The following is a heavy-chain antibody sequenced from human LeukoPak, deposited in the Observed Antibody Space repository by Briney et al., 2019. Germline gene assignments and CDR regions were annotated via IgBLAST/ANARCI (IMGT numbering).Heavy chain of an antibody. CDR1: GFTFSSYA. Sequence: GGSLRLSCAASGFTFSSYAMSWVRQAPGKGLEWVSAISGSGGSTYYADSVKGRFTIYRDNSKNTLYLQMNSLRAEDTAVYYCAKPSTTYYYYYYMDVWGKGTTVTVSS. D-gene: IGHD2/OR15-2a*01. J-gene: IGHJ6*03. CDR3: AKPSTTYYYYYYMDV. CDR2: ISGSGGST. V-gene: IGHV3-23*01.